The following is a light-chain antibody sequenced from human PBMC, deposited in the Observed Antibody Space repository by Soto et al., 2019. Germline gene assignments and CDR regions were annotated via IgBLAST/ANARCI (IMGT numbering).Light chain of an antibody. Sequence: QSALTQPASVSGSPGQSITISCTGPNSDTDTYNYVSWYQQHPDKAPKLILYDVNKRPSGVSNRFSGSKSGNTASLTISGLQTEDEADYFCSSYTTTSTSFGGGTKLTVL. CDR2: DVN. J-gene: IGLJ2*01. CDR1: NSDTDTYNY. V-gene: IGLV2-14*01. CDR3: SSYTTTSTS.